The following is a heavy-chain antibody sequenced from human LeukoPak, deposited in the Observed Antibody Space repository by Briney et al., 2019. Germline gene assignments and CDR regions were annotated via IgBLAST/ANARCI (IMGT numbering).Heavy chain of an antibody. J-gene: IGHJ4*02. CDR3: ARLTTYYDFWSGYSQDY. D-gene: IGHD3-3*01. CDR2: INPNSGGT. CDR1: GYTFTGYY. Sequence: ASVKVSCKASGYTFTGYYMHWVRQAPGQGLEWMGWINPNSGGTNYAQKFQCRVTMTRETSISTAYMELSRLRSDNTAVYYCARLTTYYDFWSGYSQDYWGQGTLVTVSS. V-gene: IGHV1-2*02.